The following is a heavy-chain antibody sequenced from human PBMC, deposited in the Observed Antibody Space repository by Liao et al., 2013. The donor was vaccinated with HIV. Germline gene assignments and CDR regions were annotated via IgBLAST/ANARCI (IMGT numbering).Heavy chain of an antibody. Sequence: QVQLQQWGAGLLKPSETLSLTCAVYGGSLRSHSWTWIRQPPGKGLEWIGDIMYTGGSNQRSSLKSRVTISIDRSKNQFSLKLSSVTAADTAVYYCTRDSGSSGWYLGDHWGQGILVTVSS. J-gene: IGHJ4*02. CDR3: TRDSGSSGWYLGDH. CDR2: IMYTGGS. D-gene: IGHD6-19*01. V-gene: IGHV4-34*12. CDR1: GGSLRSHS.